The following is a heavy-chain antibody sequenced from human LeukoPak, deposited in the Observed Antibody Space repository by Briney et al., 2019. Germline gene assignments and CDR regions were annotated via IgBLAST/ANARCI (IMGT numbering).Heavy chain of an antibody. V-gene: IGHV4-39*07. J-gene: IGHJ4*02. CDR1: GGSISSSSYY. CDR3: ARGCGDYVFCGGGFIDY. Sequence: PSETLSLTCTVSGGSISSSSYYWGWIRQPPGKGLEWIGSIYYSGSTYYNPSLKSRVTISVDTSKNQFSLKLSSVTAADTAVYYCARGCGDYVFCGGGFIDYWGQGTLVTVSS. D-gene: IGHD4-17*01. CDR2: IYYSGST.